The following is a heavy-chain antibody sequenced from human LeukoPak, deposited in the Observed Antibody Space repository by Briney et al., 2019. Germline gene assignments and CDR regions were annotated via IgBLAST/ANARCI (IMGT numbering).Heavy chain of an antibody. J-gene: IGHJ6*03. V-gene: IGHV4-39*07. CDR3: ARGAYYMDV. CDR2: IYYSGST. CDR1: GGSISSSSYY. Sequence: SETLSLTCTVSGGSISSSSYYWGWIRQPPGKGLEWIGSIYYSGSTYYNPSLKSRVTISVDTSRNQFSLNLTSVTAADTAVYYCARGAYYMDVWGVGTTVTVSS.